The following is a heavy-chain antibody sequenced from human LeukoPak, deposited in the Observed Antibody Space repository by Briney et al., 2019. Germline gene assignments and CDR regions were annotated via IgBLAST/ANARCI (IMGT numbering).Heavy chain of an antibody. D-gene: IGHD5-12*01. J-gene: IGHJ4*02. V-gene: IGHV3-7*01. CDR1: GFTFSSYW. Sequence: PGGSLRLSCAASGFTFSSYWMSWVRQAPGKGLEWVANIKQDGSEKYYVDSVKGRFTISRDNAKNSLYLQMNSLRAEDTAVYYCATTRGVATTSYYFDYWGQGTLVTVSS. CDR3: ATTRGVATTSYYFDY. CDR2: IKQDGSEK.